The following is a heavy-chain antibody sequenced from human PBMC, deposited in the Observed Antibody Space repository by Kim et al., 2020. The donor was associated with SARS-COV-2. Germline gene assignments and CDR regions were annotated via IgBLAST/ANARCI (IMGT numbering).Heavy chain of an antibody. CDR2: IRRDGAST. CDR1: GFTFDDYA. D-gene: IGHD3-10*01. Sequence: GGSLRLSCAASGFTFDDYAMHWVRQAPGKGLEWVSLIRRDGASTYYADSVKGRFTISRDSSKNSLYLQMNSLRTEDTALYYCAKDIGSVYGSGSPVWGQGTLVTVSS. V-gene: IGHV3-43*02. J-gene: IGHJ4*02. CDR3: AKDIGSVYGSGSPV.